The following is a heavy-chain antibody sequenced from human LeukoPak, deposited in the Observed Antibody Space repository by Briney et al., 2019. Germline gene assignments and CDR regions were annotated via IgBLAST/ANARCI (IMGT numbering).Heavy chain of an antibody. CDR1: GFTFSYYG. V-gene: IGHV3-23*01. CDR2: ISGSGGST. Sequence: GGSLRLSCAASGFTFSYYGMHWVRQAPGKGLEWVSAISGSGGSTYYADSVKGRFTISRDNSKDTLYLQMNSLRAEDTAVYYCAKPSEWLVEDYFDYWGQGTLVTVSS. J-gene: IGHJ4*02. D-gene: IGHD6-19*01. CDR3: AKPSEWLVEDYFDY.